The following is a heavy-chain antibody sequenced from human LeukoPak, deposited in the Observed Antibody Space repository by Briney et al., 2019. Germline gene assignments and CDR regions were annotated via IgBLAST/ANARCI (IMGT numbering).Heavy chain of an antibody. CDR3: ASSQEGYDSSGYYYGDWFDP. D-gene: IGHD3-22*01. V-gene: IGHV6-1*01. CDR2: TYYRSKWYN. Sequence: SQTLSLTCAISGDIVSSNSAAWNWIRQSPSRGLEWLGRTYYRSKWYNDYAVSVKSRITINPDTSKNQFSLQLNSVTPEDTAVYYCASSQEGYDSSGYYYGDWFDPWGQGTLVTVSS. CDR1: GDIVSSNSAA. J-gene: IGHJ5*02.